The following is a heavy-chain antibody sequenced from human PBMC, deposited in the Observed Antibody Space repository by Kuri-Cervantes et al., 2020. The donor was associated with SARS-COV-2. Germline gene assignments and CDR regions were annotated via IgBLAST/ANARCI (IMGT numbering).Heavy chain of an antibody. CDR2: IYYSGST. CDR1: GGSISSYY. Sequence: ESLKISCTVSGGSISSYYWSWIRQPPGKGLEWIGSIYYSGSTYYNPSLKSRVTISVDTSKNQFSLKLSSVTAADTAVYYCARRSTSITIFGVVNINPFDYWGQGTLVTVSS. D-gene: IGHD3-3*01. J-gene: IGHJ4*02. V-gene: IGHV4-59*05. CDR3: ARRSTSITIFGVVNINPFDY.